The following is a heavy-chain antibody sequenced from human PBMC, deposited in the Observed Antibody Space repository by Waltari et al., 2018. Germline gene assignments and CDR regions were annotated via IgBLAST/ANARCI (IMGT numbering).Heavy chain of an antibody. Sequence: EVQLVESGGGLVQPGGSLRLSCAASGFTFSSYSMNWVRQAPGKGLEWVSYISSSSSTIYYADSVKGRFTSSRDNAKNSLYLQMNSLRAEDTAVYYCARLDGYSSLYWGQGTLVTVSS. CDR2: ISSSSSTI. J-gene: IGHJ4*02. CDR1: GFTFSSYS. CDR3: ARLDGYSSLY. V-gene: IGHV3-48*01. D-gene: IGHD6-19*01.